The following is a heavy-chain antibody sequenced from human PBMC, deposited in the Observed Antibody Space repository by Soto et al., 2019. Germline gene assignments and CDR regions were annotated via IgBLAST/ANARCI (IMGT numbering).Heavy chain of an antibody. CDR3: ARGVPNCSSSSCYFDF. D-gene: IGHD2-2*01. V-gene: IGHV3-74*01. J-gene: IGHJ4*02. CDR1: GFTFSSHW. CDR2: ISGDGRTT. Sequence: LILSFAASGFTFSSHWINWVRQGPGKGLVWVSRISGDGRTTSHADSVKGRFTISRDNAKNTLYLQMNSLRVEDTAVYYCARGVPNCSSSSCYFDFWGQGIPVTVSS.